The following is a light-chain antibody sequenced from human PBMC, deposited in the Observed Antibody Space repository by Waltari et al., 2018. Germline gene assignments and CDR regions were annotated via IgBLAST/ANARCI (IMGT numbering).Light chain of an antibody. CDR2: EVS. V-gene: IGLV2-14*01. CDR1: SSDVGGYNC. Sequence: QSALTQPASVSGSPGQSITISCTGTSSDVGGYNCVSWYQQYPGKAPKVLISEVSNRPSGVSNRFSGSKSGNTASLTISGLQAEDEADYYCNSGTGSGAYVFGTGTKVTVL. J-gene: IGLJ1*01. CDR3: NSGTGSGAYV.